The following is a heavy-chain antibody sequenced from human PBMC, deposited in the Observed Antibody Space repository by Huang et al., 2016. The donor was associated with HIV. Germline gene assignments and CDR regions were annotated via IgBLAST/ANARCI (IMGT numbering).Heavy chain of an antibody. CDR1: GFTFYKFD. Sequence: QVQLVESGGGVVQPGRSLSLSCSAFGFTFYKFDIHWVRQGPGKGVEWVVIISNDRSSKYHADSVKGRFTISREKSKNTVDVQMNSLRVEDTAVYYCAKDGRGSGTYYDYFEYWGQGTLVTVSS. CDR2: ISNDRSSK. V-gene: IGHV3-30*18. J-gene: IGHJ4*02. CDR3: AKDGRGSGTYYDYFEY. D-gene: IGHD1-26*01.